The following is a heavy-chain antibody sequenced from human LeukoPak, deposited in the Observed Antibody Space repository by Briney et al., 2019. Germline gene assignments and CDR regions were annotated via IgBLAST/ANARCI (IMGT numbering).Heavy chain of an antibody. CDR1: GFTFSRYS. J-gene: IGHJ4*02. D-gene: IGHD1-26*01. Sequence: GGSLRLSCAASGFTFSRYSINWVRQAPGKGLEWVSSISDDGKYICYADSVKGRFSISRDNAKNSLYLQMNSLRAEDTAVTYCAAVGAVDYWGQGTLVTVSS. CDR2: ISDDGKYI. V-gene: IGHV3-21*01. CDR3: AAVGAVDY.